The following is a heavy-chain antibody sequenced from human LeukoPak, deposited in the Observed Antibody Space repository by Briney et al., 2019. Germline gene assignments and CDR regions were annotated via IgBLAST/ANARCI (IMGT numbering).Heavy chain of an antibody. CDR1: GYTFTSYY. V-gene: IGHV1-46*01. Sequence: GASVKVSCKASGYTFTSYYMHWVRQAPGQGLEWMGIINPSGGSTSYAQKFQGRVTMTRDTSTSTVYMELGSLGSEDTAVYYCARVGVVPAAPFDYWGQGTLVTVSS. D-gene: IGHD2-2*01. J-gene: IGHJ4*02. CDR3: ARVGVVPAAPFDY. CDR2: INPSGGST.